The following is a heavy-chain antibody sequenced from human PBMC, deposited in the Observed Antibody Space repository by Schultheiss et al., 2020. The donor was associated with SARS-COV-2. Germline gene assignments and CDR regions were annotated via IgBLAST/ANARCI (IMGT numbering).Heavy chain of an antibody. CDR3: ARLGYSSSLWYFDY. J-gene: IGHJ4*02. CDR2: IYYSGST. Sequence: SQTLSLTCTVSGGSISSGGYYWSWIRQHPGKGLEWIGYIYYSGSTYYNPSLKSRVTISVDTSKNQLSLRLSSVTAADTAVYYCARLGYSSSLWYFDYWGQGTLVTVSS. CDR1: GGSISSGGYY. D-gene: IGHD6-6*01. V-gene: IGHV4-31*03.